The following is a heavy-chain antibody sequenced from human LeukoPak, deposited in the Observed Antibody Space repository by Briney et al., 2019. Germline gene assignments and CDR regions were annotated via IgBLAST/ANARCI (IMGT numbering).Heavy chain of an antibody. CDR1: GFTFSSYA. V-gene: IGHV3-48*03. Sequence: GGSLRLSCAASGFTFSSYAMSWARQAPGKGLEWVSYISSSGSTIYYADSVKGRFTISRDNAKNSLYLQMNSLRAEDTAVYYCARDVPAYCGGDCPNPYWGQGTLVTVSS. J-gene: IGHJ4*02. CDR2: ISSSGSTI. CDR3: ARDVPAYCGGDCPNPY. D-gene: IGHD2-21*02.